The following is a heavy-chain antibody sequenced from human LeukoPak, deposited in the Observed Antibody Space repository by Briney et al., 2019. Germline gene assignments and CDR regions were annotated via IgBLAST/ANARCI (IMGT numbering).Heavy chain of an antibody. CDR3: TVEDIVVVPAAIHESSY. CDR2: IYTSGST. CDR1: GVSISSYY. J-gene: IGHJ4*02. D-gene: IGHD2-2*02. V-gene: IGHV4-4*07. Sequence: PSETLSLTCTVSGVSISSYYWSWLRQPAGKGLEWIGRIYTSGSTNYKPSLKSRVTMSVDTSKNQFSLKLSSVTAADTAVYYCTVEDIVVVPAAIHESSYWGQGTLVTVSS.